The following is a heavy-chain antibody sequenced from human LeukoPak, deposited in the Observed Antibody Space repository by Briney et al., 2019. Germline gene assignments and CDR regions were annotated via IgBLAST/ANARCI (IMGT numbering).Heavy chain of an antibody. CDR1: GGPFSGYY. D-gene: IGHD2-2*01. J-gene: IGHJ4*02. CDR3: ARGRGGYCSSTSCQGDY. CDR2: INHSGST. V-gene: IGHV4-34*01. Sequence: PSETLSLTCAVYGGPFSGYYWSWVRQPPGKGLEWIGEINHSGSTNYNPSLKSRVTISVDTSKNQFSLKLSSVTAADTAVYYCARGRGGYCSSTSCQGDYWGQGTLVTVSS.